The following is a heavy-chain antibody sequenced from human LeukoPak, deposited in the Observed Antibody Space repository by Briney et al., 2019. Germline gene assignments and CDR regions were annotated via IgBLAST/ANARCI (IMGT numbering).Heavy chain of an antibody. Sequence: GGSLRLSCAASGFSFSYFAMHWVRQAPGKGLEWVALISYDGSKKDYADSVKGRFTISRDNSKNTLVLQMSSLRTADTAVYYCARDTDWVAIIQYYFDLWGRGTLVTVSS. J-gene: IGHJ4*02. CDR3: ARDTDWVAIIQYYFDL. CDR2: ISYDGSKK. V-gene: IGHV3-30*15. CDR1: GFSFSYFA. D-gene: IGHD3/OR15-3a*01.